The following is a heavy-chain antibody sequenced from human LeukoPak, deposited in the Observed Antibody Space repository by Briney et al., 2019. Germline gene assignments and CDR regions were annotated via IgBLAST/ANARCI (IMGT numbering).Heavy chain of an antibody. Sequence: SETLSLTCTVSGGSISSSSYYWGWIRQPPGKGLEWIGIIYYSGSTYYNPSLKSRVTISVDMSKNQFSLKLSSVTAADTAVYYCAKTYYDILTGYGGPYYMDVWGKGTTVTVSS. D-gene: IGHD3-9*01. CDR2: IYYSGST. J-gene: IGHJ6*03. V-gene: IGHV4-39*07. CDR1: GGSISSSSYY. CDR3: AKTYYDILTGYGGPYYMDV.